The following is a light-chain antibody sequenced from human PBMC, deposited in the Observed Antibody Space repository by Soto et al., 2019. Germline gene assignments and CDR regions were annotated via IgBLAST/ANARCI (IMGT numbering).Light chain of an antibody. CDR2: DAS. Sequence: IEMTQSPSTLSASVGDRLTSTCRASQSISSWLAWYQQKPGKAPKLLIYDASALPRGVPARFSGSGSGTKSTLTIARLKPDDFATYYCQQYEPFSGTFAPGTKVDIK. CDR1: QSISSW. CDR3: QQYEPFSGT. J-gene: IGKJ1*01. V-gene: IGKV1-5*01.